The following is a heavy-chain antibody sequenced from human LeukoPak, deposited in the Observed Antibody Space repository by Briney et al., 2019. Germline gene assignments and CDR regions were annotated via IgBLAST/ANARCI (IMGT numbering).Heavy chain of an antibody. V-gene: IGHV4-59*11. CDR2: IYYSGTT. CDR3: ARGTGFYDSSGHYYWGYFDS. Sequence: PWETLSLTCTVSGGSISSHYWSWLRQTPGERPEWIAFIYYSGTTNYNPSLKGRVTISIDSSKNQFSLKLSSVTAADTAIYYCARGTGFYDSSGHYYWGYFDSWGQGTLVPVSS. D-gene: IGHD3-22*01. CDR1: GGSISSHY. J-gene: IGHJ4*02.